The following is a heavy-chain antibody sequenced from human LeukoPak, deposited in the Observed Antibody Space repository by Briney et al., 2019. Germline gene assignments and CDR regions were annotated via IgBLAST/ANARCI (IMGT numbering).Heavy chain of an antibody. CDR2: FDPEDGET. CDR3: ATRQPGTYYFDY. Sequence: ASVKVSCKVSGYTLTELSMHWVRQAPGKGLEWMGGFDPEDGETIYAQKFQGRVTMTEDTSTDTAYMELSSLRSEDTAVYYCATRQPGTYYFDYWGQGTLVTVSS. D-gene: IGHD6-13*01. CDR1: GYTLTELS. J-gene: IGHJ4*02. V-gene: IGHV1-24*01.